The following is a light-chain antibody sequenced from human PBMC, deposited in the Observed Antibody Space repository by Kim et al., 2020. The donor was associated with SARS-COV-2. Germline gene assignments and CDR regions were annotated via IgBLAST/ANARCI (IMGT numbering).Light chain of an antibody. CDR2: GKN. CDR3: NSRDSSGNHPV. Sequence: SSELTQDPAVSVALGQTVRITCQGDSLRSYYASWYQQKPGQAPVLVIYGKNNRPSGILDRFSGSSSGNKASLTITGAQAEDEADYYCNSRDSSGNHPVFG. V-gene: IGLV3-19*01. CDR1: SLRSYY. J-gene: IGLJ2*01.